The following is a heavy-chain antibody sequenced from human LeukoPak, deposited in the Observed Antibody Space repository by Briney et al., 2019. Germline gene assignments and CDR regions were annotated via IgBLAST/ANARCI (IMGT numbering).Heavy chain of an antibody. D-gene: IGHD3-16*02. V-gene: IGHV4-34*01. J-gene: IGHJ4*02. CDR3: ARVSGIMISLGGVISYFDY. Sequence: SETLSLTCALYGGSFNDSYWTWIRQPPGKGLEWIGEISHSGGTDYNPSLRSRVTISVDPSKNQLSLQLSSVTAADTGVYYCARVSGIMISLGGVISYFDYWGQGTLVTVSS. CDR1: GGSFNDSY. CDR2: ISHSGGT.